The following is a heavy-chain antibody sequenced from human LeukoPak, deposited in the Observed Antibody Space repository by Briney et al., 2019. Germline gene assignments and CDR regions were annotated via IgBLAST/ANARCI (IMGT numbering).Heavy chain of an antibody. CDR3: ARGDYHGSGSHDFDY. D-gene: IGHD3-10*01. V-gene: IGHV4-59*12. J-gene: IGHJ4*02. CDR2: IYYSGST. CDR1: GGSISSYY. Sequence: SETLSLTCTVSGGSISSYYWSWIRQPPGKGLEWIGYIYYSGSTNYNPSLKSRVTMSVDTSKNQFSLKLSSVTAADTAVYYCARGDYHGSGSHDFDYWGQGTLVTVSS.